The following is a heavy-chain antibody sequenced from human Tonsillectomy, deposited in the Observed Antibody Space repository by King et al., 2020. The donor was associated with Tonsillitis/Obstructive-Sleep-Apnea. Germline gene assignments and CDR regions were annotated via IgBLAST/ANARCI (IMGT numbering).Heavy chain of an antibody. CDR3: ARGDGDYGDAFDI. D-gene: IGHD4-17*01. CDR1: GGSFSGYY. V-gene: IGHV4-34*01. Sequence: VKLQQWGAGLLKPSETLSLTCAVYGGSFSGYYWSWIRQSPGKGLEWIGEINHSGSTNYDPFLKTRVTISVATSKNQFSLKLSSVTAADTAVYYCARGDGDYGDAFDIWGQGTVVSVSS. J-gene: IGHJ3*02. CDR2: INHSGST.